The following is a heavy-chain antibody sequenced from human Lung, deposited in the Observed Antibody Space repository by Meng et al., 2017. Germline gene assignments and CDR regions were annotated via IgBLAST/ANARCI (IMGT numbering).Heavy chain of an antibody. D-gene: IGHD1-26*01. CDR2: FSYTGSN. V-gene: IGHV4-4*02. CDR3: AGYSGRFSIHFDY. Sequence: QVLLLESGPGLVKASVTLSLTCAVSGCSFRSSPWWTWVRQPPGKGLQWIGEFSYTGSNNYNPSLESRLSMSIDEAKNHISLTLTSVTAADTAVYYCAGYSGRFSIHFDYWGQGALVTVSS. J-gene: IGHJ4*02. CDR1: GCSFRSSPW.